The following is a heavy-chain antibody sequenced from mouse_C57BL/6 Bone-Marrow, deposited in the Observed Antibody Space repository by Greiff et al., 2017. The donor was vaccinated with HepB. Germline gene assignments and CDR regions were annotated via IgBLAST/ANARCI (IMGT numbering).Heavy chain of an antibody. CDR2: FYPGDGDT. CDR1: GYAFSSSW. D-gene: IGHD1-1*01. CDR3: ARYITTVVDWYFDV. J-gene: IGHJ1*03. Sequence: QVQLKQSGPELVKPGASVKISCKASGYAFSSSWMNWVKQRPGKGLEWIGRFYPGDGDTNYNGKFKGKATLTADKSSSTAYMQLSSLTSEDSAVYFCARYITTVVDWYFDVWGTGTTVTVSS. V-gene: IGHV1-82*01.